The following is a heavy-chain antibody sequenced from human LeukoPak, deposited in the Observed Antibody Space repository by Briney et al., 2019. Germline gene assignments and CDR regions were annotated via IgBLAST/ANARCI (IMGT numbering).Heavy chain of an antibody. D-gene: IGHD7-27*01. J-gene: IGHJ3*02. V-gene: IGHV3-30-3*01. CDR3: ARDRVPTGAYHDTFDI. CDR2: ISYDGSNK. CDR1: RFTFSSYA. Sequence: GGSLRLSCAASRFTFSSYAMHWVRQAPGKGLEWVAVISYDGSNKYYADSVKGRFTISRDNSKDSLYLQMNSLRAEDTAVYYCARDRVPTGAYHDTFDIWGQGTMVTVSS.